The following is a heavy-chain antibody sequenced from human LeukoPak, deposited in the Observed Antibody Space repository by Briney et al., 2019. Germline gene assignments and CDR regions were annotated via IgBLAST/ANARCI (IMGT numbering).Heavy chain of an antibody. J-gene: IGHJ4*02. V-gene: IGHV1-69*13. D-gene: IGHD3-22*01. CDR1: GYTFTSYD. CDR3: ARGTYDSSGYHNLYFDY. CDR2: IIPIFGTA. Sequence: ASVKVSCKASGYTFTSYDINWVRQAPGQGLEWMGGIIPIFGTANYAQKFQGRVTITADEATSTAYMELRSLRSEDTAVYYCARGTYDSSGYHNLYFDYWGQGTLVTVSS.